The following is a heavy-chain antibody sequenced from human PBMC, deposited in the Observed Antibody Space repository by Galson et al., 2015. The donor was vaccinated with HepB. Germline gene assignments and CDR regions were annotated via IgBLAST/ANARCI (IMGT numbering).Heavy chain of an antibody. D-gene: IGHD2-2*01. CDR1: GFTFSSYS. V-gene: IGHV3-48*02. Sequence: SLRLSCAASGFTFSSYSMNWVRQAPGKGLEWVSYISSSSTIYYADSVKGRFTISRDNAKNSLYLQMNSLRDEDTAVYYCARDPTCPSVSPPQLDYWGRGTLVTVSS. CDR3: ARDPTCPSVSPPQLDY. J-gene: IGHJ4*01. CDR2: ISSSSTI.